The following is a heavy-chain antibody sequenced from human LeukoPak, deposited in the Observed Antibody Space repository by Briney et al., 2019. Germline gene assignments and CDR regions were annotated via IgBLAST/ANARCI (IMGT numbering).Heavy chain of an antibody. Sequence: GTSVKVSCKASGFTFTSSAMQWVRQARGQRLEWIGWIVVGSGNTNYAQKFQERVTITRDMSTSTAYLELSSLRSEDTAVYYCCYSGSYWLPPDYWGQGTLVTVSS. CDR3: CYSGSYWLPPDY. J-gene: IGHJ4*02. D-gene: IGHD3-10*01. CDR2: IVVGSGNT. V-gene: IGHV1-58*02. CDR1: GFTFTSSA.